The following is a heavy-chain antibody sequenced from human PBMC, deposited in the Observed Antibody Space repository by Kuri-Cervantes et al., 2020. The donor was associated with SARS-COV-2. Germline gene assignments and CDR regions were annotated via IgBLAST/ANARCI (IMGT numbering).Heavy chain of an antibody. J-gene: IGHJ4*02. CDR3: ARGAHHIRFRGEIDY. CDR2: INHSGNT. D-gene: IGHD3-3*01. CDR1: GGSFSDYY. V-gene: IGHV4-34*01. Sequence: SQTLSLTCAVYGGSFSDYYWSWVRQPPGKGLEWIGEINHSGNTNYDPSLKSRVTISIDTSKNQFSLKLSSVTAADTALYYCARGAHHIRFRGEIDYWSQGALVTVSS.